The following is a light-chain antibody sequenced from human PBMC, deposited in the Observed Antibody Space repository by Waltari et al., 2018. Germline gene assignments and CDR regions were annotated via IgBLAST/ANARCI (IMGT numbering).Light chain of an antibody. CDR1: SSDVGAYNY. Sequence: QSALTQPPSASGSRGQSVPISCTGTSSDVGAYNYVSWYQQHPGKAPKLIIFEVSKRPSGVPDRFSASKSANTASLTISGLQAEDEADYFCSSYTSSSTLYVFGTGTKVTVL. CDR2: EVS. CDR3: SSYTSSSTLYV. V-gene: IGLV2-8*01. J-gene: IGLJ1*01.